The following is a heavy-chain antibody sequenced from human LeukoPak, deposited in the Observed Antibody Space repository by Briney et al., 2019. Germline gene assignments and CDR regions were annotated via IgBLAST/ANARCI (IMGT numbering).Heavy chain of an antibody. CDR3: ASRARRWYYYYGMDV. V-gene: IGHV4-34*01. CDR1: DGSFSGYY. CDR2: INHSGST. D-gene: IGHD2-15*01. J-gene: IGHJ6*02. Sequence: SETLSLTCAVYDGSFSGYYWSWIRQPPGKGLEWIGEINHSGSTNYNPSLKSRVTISVDTSKNQFSLKLSSVTAADTAVYYCASRARRWYYYYGMDVWGQGTTVTVSS.